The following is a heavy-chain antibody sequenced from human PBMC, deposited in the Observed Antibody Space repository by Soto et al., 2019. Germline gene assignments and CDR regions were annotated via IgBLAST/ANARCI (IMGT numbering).Heavy chain of an antibody. J-gene: IGHJ1*01. V-gene: IGHV4-39*01. CDR2: LHYGGST. Sequence: QLQLQESGPGLVKPSETLSLTCTVPDDSMSRSNFYWGWIRQPPGKGLEWIGSLHYGGSTYSNPSLKSRVTISADTSKNQLSLKLRSATATDTAVYYCSRRDGAVAGTEHWGQGALVISSS. CDR3: SRRDGAVAGTEH. CDR1: DDSMSRSNFY. D-gene: IGHD6-19*01.